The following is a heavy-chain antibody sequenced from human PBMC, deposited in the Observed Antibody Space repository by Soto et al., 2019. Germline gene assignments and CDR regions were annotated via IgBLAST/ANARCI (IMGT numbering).Heavy chain of an antibody. CDR3: ARIRDYGDYYFDY. Sequence: GPRLVNPPQTPTLCGTFSGCSLSPSGMCVSWIRQPPGKALEWLALIDWDDDKYYSTSLKTRLTISKDTSKNQVVLTMTNMDPVDTATYYCARIRDYGDYYFDYWGQGTLVTVSS. J-gene: IGHJ4*02. D-gene: IGHD4-17*01. CDR1: GCSLSPSGMC. V-gene: IGHV2-70*01. CDR2: IDWDDDK.